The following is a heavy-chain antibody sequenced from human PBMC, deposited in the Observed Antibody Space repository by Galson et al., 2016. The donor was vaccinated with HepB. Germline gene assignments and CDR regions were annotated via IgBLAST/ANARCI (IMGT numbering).Heavy chain of an antibody. CDR3: ATDSHSLVN. V-gene: IGHV3-7*01. Sequence: SLRLSCAASGFTFSGWWMSWVRQAPGKGLEWVANIKHDGSERYYGDSVRGRFTISRDNARDSLHLQMDSLRVEDTAVYYCATDSHSLVNWVRGTLVTVSS. D-gene: IGHD4-11*01. J-gene: IGHJ4*02. CDR2: IKHDGSER. CDR1: GFTFSGWW.